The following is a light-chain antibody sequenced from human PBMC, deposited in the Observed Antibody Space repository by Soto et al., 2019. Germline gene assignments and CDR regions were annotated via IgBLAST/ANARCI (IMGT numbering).Light chain of an antibody. V-gene: IGLV2-14*01. J-gene: IGLJ1*01. Sequence: QSVLTQPASVSGSPGQSITISCTGSNSDVGGYNYVSWYQQHPGKAPKLMIYEVDNRPSGVSNRFSGSKPGNTASLPISGLQAEDEADYYCSSHRSSGPIFVCGTGTKVTVL. CDR1: NSDVGGYNY. CDR3: SSHRSSGPIFV. CDR2: EVD.